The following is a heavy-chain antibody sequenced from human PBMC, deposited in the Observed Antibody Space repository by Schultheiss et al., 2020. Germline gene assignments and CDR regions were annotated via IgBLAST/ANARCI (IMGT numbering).Heavy chain of an antibody. V-gene: IGHV4-39*01. CDR2: IYHSGST. D-gene: IGHD3-16*01. CDR3: ARGLRGYYYYYGMDV. Sequence: SETLSLTCTVSGGSISSGGYYWSWIRQHPGKGLEWIGEIYHSGSTNYNPSLKSRVTISVDTSKNQFSLKLSSVTAADTAVYYCARGLRGYYYYYGMDVWGQGTTVTVSS. CDR1: GGSISSGGYY. J-gene: IGHJ6*02.